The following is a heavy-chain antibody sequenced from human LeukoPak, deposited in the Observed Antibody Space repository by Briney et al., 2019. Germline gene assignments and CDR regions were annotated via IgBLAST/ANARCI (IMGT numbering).Heavy chain of an antibody. CDR2: INPVFGTT. J-gene: IGHJ5*02. CDR1: GGTFSSFA. V-gene: IGHV1-69*13. Sequence: SVKVSCKASGGTFSSFAINWVRQAPGHGLEWLGGINPVFGTTNYPQKFQGRITITADESRTTAIMELNSQRFDDTALYYCARRRESANYVGWFDLGGQGTLVTVSS. D-gene: IGHD3-16*01. CDR3: ARRRESANYVGWFDL.